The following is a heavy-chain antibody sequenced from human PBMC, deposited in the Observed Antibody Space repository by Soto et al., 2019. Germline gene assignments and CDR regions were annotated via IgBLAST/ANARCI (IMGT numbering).Heavy chain of an antibody. CDR3: ARHPRGEGSSSNWFDP. CDR1: GGSISSSSYY. D-gene: IGHD6-6*01. V-gene: IGHV4-39*01. Sequence: SETLSLTCTVSGGSISSSSYYWGWIRQPPGKGLEWIGSIYYSGSTYYNPSLKSRVTISVDTSKNQFSLKLSSVTAADTAVYYCARHPRGEGSSSNWFDPWGQGTLVTVSS. J-gene: IGHJ5*02. CDR2: IYYSGST.